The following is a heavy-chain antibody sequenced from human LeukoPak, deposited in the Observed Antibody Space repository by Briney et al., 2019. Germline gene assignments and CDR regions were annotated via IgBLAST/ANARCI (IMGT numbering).Heavy chain of an antibody. CDR1: GGTFSSYA. CDR2: IIPILGIA. J-gene: IGHJ6*02. D-gene: IGHD2-21*02. Sequence: GASVKVSCKASGGTFSSYAISWVRQAPGQGLEWMGRIIPILGIANYAQKFQGRVTITADKSTSTAYMELSSLRSEDTAVYYCARDYLAYCGGDCLLIHYGMDVWGQGTTVTVSS. V-gene: IGHV1-69*04. CDR3: ARDYLAYCGGDCLLIHYGMDV.